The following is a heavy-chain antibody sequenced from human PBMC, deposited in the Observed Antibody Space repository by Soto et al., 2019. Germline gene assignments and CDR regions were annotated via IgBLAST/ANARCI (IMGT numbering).Heavy chain of an antibody. V-gene: IGHV3-74*01. CDR3: ARSHWFDP. CDR2: IKSDGSST. J-gene: IGHJ5*02. Sequence: EVQLVESGGGLVQPRGSLRLSCAASGFTFSTYWMHWVRQAPGKGLVWVSRIKSDGSSTSYADSVKGRFTISRDNAKNTLYLQMNSLRVEDTAVYYCARSHWFDPWGQGTLVTVSS. CDR1: GFTFSTYW.